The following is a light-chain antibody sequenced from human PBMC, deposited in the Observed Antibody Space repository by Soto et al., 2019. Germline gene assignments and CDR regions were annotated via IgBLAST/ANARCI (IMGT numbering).Light chain of an antibody. Sequence: QSALTQPASVSGSPGQSITISCTGTSSDVATYNSVSWYQQHPGKAPKLMIYDVSSRPSGVSNRFSGSKSGNTASLTISGLQAEDEADYYCSSYSSTSTAVFGGGTKVTVL. CDR1: SSDVATYNS. CDR2: DVS. V-gene: IGLV2-14*01. J-gene: IGLJ2*01. CDR3: SSYSSTSTAV.